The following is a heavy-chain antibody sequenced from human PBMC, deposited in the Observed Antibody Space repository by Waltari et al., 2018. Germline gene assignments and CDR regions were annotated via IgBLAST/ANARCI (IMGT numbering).Heavy chain of an antibody. CDR2: IHPTGST. CDR3: AKGGASSRPFDQ. Sequence: QVQLQESGPGLVKPSETLSLTCTVSRGSLSVDYWSWIRQPPGKGLEWIAFIHPTGSTNSNPALASRVTISVDTSKNQFSLRLSSVTAADTAVYYCAKGGASSRPFDQWGQGTLVTVSS. J-gene: IGHJ4*02. V-gene: IGHV4-59*01. CDR1: RGSLSVDY.